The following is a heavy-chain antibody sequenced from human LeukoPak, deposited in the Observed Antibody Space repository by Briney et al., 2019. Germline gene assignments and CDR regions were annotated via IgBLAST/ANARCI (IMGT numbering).Heavy chain of an antibody. Sequence: PGGSLRLSCAASGFTFSSYAMAWVRQAPGKGLECVSGITGSGGRTYYADSVKGRFTISRDNSKNTLYLQMSSLRAEDTAVYYCAKRDYSDSNTYAPLFDYWGQGTLVTGSS. CDR2: ITGSGGRT. V-gene: IGHV3-23*01. J-gene: IGHJ4*02. CDR3: AKRDYSDSNTYAPLFDY. D-gene: IGHD3-22*01. CDR1: GFTFSSYA.